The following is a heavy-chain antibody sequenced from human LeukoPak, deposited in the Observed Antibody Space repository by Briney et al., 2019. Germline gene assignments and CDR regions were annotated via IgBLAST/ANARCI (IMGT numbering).Heavy chain of an antibody. D-gene: IGHD3-3*01. Sequence: GGSLRLSCAASGFTFSSYAMSWVRQAPGKGLEWVSAISGSGGSTYYADSVKGRFTISRDNSKNTLYLQMNSLRAEDTAVYYCAKSREEWSNPAGVDVWGKGTTVTVSS. J-gene: IGHJ6*04. CDR2: ISGSGGST. CDR3: AKSREEWSNPAGVDV. CDR1: GFTFSSYA. V-gene: IGHV3-23*01.